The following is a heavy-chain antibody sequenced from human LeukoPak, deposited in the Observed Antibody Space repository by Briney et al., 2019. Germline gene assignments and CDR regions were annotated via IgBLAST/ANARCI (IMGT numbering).Heavy chain of an antibody. D-gene: IGHD2-15*01. Sequence: KPSETLSLTCTVSGGSISSYYWSWIRQPPGKGLEWIGYIYYSGSTNYNPSLKSRVTIPVDTSKNQFSLKLSSVTAADTAVYYCARGRVARGAFDIWGQGTMVTVSS. J-gene: IGHJ3*02. CDR1: GGSISSYY. V-gene: IGHV4-59*01. CDR3: ARGRVARGAFDI. CDR2: IYYSGST.